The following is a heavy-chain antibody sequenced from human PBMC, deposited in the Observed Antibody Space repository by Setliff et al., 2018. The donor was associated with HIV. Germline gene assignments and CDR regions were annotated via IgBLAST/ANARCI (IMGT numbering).Heavy chain of an antibody. V-gene: IGHV5-51*01. CDR2: IHPGDSYI. CDR1: GYSFTSYW. CDR3: SRGIAVAGHDFANTPGDI. J-gene: IGHJ3*02. D-gene: IGHD6-19*01. Sequence: GESLKISCKGSGYSFTSYWIGWVRQMPGKGLEWMGIIHPGDSYINYGPSFQGHVTISADKSTNTAFLQWSSLKASDSAMYYCSRGIAVAGHDFANTPGDIWGQGTMVTVSS.